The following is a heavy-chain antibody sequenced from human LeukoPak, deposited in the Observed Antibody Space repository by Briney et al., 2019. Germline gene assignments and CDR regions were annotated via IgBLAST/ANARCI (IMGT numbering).Heavy chain of an antibody. D-gene: IGHD6-19*01. CDR3: AKGNVKGGKWLPGYFDY. CDR2: ISYDGSNK. Sequence: GRSLRLSCAASGFTFSSYGMHWVRQAPGKGLEWVAVISYDGSNKYYADSEKGRFTISRDNSKNTLYLQMNSLRAEDTAVYYCAKGNVKGGKWLPGYFDYWGQGTLVTVSS. CDR1: GFTFSSYG. J-gene: IGHJ4*02. V-gene: IGHV3-30*18.